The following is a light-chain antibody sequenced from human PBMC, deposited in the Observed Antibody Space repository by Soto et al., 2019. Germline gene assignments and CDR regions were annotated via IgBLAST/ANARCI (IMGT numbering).Light chain of an antibody. V-gene: IGLV2-14*01. J-gene: IGLJ2*01. CDR2: EVN. Sequence: QSALTQPASVSGSPGQSITISCTGTSSDVGGYNYVSWFQQHPGKAPKLMIYEVNNRPSGVSNRFSGSKSGNTASLTIFGLRAEDEADYYCSSYTSSTTLVFGGGTQLTVL. CDR3: SSYTSSTTLV. CDR1: SSDVGGYNY.